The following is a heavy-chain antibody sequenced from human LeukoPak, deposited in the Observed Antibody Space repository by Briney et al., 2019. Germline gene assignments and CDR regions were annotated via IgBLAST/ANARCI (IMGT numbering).Heavy chain of an antibody. CDR3: ARVKNWGPIDY. Sequence: SETLSLTCTVSGGSISSGDYYWSWIRQPPGKGLEWIGYIYYSGSTYYNPSLKSRVTISVDTSKNQFSLKLSSVTAADTAVYYCARVKNWGPIDYWGQGTLVTVSS. CDR1: GGSISSGDYY. CDR2: IYYSGST. D-gene: IGHD7-27*01. V-gene: IGHV4-30-4*08. J-gene: IGHJ4*02.